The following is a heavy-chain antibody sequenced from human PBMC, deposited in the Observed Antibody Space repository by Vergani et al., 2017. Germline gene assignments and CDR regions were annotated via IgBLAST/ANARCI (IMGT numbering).Heavy chain of an antibody. CDR3: AREYRGWELLRGFDP. V-gene: IGHV1-69*08. Sequence: QVQLVQSGAEVKKPGSSVKVSCKASGGTFSSYTISWVRQAPGQGLEWMGRIIPILGIANYAQKFQGRVTITADKSTSTAYMELSSLRSEDTAVYYCAREYRGWELLRGFDPWGQGTLVTVSS. D-gene: IGHD1-26*01. CDR1: GGTFSSYT. J-gene: IGHJ5*02. CDR2: IIPILGIA.